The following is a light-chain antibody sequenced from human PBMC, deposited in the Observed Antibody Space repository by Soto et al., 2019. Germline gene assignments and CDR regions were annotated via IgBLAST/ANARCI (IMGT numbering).Light chain of an antibody. CDR2: GAS. V-gene: IGKV3D-15*01. Sequence: EIVMTQSPASLSVSPGERATLSCRASQSVNSDLAWYQQKPGQVPRLLIYGASFRATGIPARVSGSGSGTEFTRTISSLQSEDFAVYYCQQYNNWPITFGQGTRLEIK. CDR1: QSVNSD. J-gene: IGKJ5*01. CDR3: QQYNNWPIT.